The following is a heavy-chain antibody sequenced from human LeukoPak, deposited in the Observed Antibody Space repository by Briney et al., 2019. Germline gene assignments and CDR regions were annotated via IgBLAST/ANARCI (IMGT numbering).Heavy chain of an antibody. V-gene: IGHV3-21*01. Sequence: GGSLRLSCAASGFTFSSYSMNWVRQAPGEGLEWVSSISSSSSYIYYADSVKGRFTISRDNAKNSLYLQMNSLRAEDTAVYYCARDSYGGNSRQLDYWGQGTLVTVSS. J-gene: IGHJ4*02. CDR1: GFTFSSYS. D-gene: IGHD4-23*01. CDR2: ISSSSSYI. CDR3: ARDSYGGNSRQLDY.